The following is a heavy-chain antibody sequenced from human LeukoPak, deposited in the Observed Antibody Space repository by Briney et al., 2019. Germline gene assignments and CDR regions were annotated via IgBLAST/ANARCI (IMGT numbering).Heavy chain of an antibody. J-gene: IGHJ4*02. D-gene: IGHD3-10*01. CDR2: ISGSGGST. CDR3: AKEDLAMVRGVIISPFDY. Sequence: GGSLRLSCAASGFTFSCYAMSWVRQAPGKGLEWVSAISGSGGSTYYADSVKGRFTISRDNSKNTLYLQMNSLRAEDTAVYYCAKEDLAMVRGVIISPFDYWGQGTLVTVSS. V-gene: IGHV3-23*01. CDR1: GFTFSCYA.